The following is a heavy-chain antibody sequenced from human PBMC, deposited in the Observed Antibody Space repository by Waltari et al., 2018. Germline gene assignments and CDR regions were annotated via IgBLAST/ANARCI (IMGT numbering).Heavy chain of an antibody. CDR1: GASFSRYGAA. V-gene: IGHV6-1*01. J-gene: IGHJ3*02. D-gene: IGHD3-10*01. Sequence: QVQLQQSGPGLVKPSQTLSLTCAISGASFSRYGAAWNWIRQSPSRGLEWLGRAYYRSKWSNDYAVSVKSRITINPDTSKNQFSLQLHSVTPDDTAVYYCASGRDSAFDIWGQGTIVTVSS. CDR2: AYYRSKWSN. CDR3: ASGRDSAFDI.